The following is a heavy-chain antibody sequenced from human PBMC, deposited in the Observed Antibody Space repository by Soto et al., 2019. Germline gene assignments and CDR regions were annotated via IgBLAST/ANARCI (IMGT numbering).Heavy chain of an antibody. Sequence: QVQLVQSGAEVKKPGASVKVSCKASGYTFTSYGISWVRQAPGQGLEWMGWISAYNGNTNYAQKLLGRVTMTTDTSTSTAYMELRSLRSDDTAVYYCARDPSSESSSSFFDPWGQGTLVTVSS. CDR1: GYTFTSYG. V-gene: IGHV1-18*04. CDR3: ARDPSSESSSSFFDP. CDR2: ISAYNGNT. J-gene: IGHJ5*02. D-gene: IGHD6-6*01.